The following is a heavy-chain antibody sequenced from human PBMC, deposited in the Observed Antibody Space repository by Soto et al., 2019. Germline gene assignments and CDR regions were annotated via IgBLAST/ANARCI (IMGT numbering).Heavy chain of an antibody. V-gene: IGHV3-30*18. Sequence: GGSLRLSCAASGFTFSSYGMHWVRQAPGKGLEWVAVISYDGSNKYYADSVKGRFTISRDNSKNTLYLQMNSLRAEDTAVYYCAKDQSIVDPAMAIYYYYGMDVWGQGTKVTVYS. CDR3: AKDQSIVDPAMAIYYYYGMDV. CDR1: GFTFSSYG. J-gene: IGHJ6*02. CDR2: ISYDGSNK. D-gene: IGHD5-18*01.